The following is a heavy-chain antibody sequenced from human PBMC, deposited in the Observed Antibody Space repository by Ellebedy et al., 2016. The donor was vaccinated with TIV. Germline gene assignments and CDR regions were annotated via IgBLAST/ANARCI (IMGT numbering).Heavy chain of an antibody. J-gene: IGHJ4*02. CDR3: ARGYIGHEEGDY. D-gene: IGHD2-15*01. V-gene: IGHV1-2*02. Sequence: ASVKVSCKASGYSFTDFFMHWVRQAPGQGLDWMGWINLNTGGTNYAQKFQGRVTMTRDTSISTAYMDLSRLTSDDTAIYYCARGYIGHEEGDYWGQGTLVTVSS. CDR2: INLNTGGT. CDR1: GYSFTDFF.